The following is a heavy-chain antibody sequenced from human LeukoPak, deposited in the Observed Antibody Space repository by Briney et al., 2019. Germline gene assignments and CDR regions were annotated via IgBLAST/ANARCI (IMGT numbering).Heavy chain of an antibody. J-gene: IGHJ4*02. CDR2: IYYSGST. CDR1: GGSISSSSYY. V-gene: IGHV4-39*07. Sequence: SETLSLTYTVSGGSISSSSYYWGWIRQPPGKGLEGIGSIYYSGSTYYNPSLKSRVTISVDTSKNQFSLKLSSVTAADTAVYYCAREEVGATTNFDYWGQGTLVTVSS. CDR3: AREEVGATTNFDY. D-gene: IGHD1-26*01.